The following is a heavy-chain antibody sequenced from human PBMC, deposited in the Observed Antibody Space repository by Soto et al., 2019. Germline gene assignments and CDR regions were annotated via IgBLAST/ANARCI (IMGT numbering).Heavy chain of an antibody. D-gene: IGHD2-2*01. J-gene: IGHJ3*02. CDR3: AREDQTLNAFDI. CDR2: IYYSGST. CDR1: GGSISSYY. Sequence: QVQLQESGPGLVKPSETLSLTCTVSGGSISSYYWSWIRQPPGKGLEWIGYIYYSGSTNYNPSLKSRVTISVDTSKNQFSLKLSSVTAADTAVYYCAREDQTLNAFDIWGQGTMVTVSS. V-gene: IGHV4-59*01.